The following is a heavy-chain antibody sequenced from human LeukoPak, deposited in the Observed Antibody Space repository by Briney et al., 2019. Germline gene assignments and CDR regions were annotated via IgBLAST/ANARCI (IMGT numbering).Heavy chain of an antibody. J-gene: IGHJ4*02. CDR2: ISAYNGNT. V-gene: IGHV1-18*01. CDR1: AYTFTNYG. CDR3: ARDYRTGFDY. D-gene: IGHD7-27*01. Sequence: RASVKVSCKASAYTFTNYGISWVRQAPGQGLEWMGWISAYNGNTHYAQKLQGRVTMTTDTSTTTAYMELRSLRSDDTAVYYCARDYRTGFDYWGQGTLVTVSS.